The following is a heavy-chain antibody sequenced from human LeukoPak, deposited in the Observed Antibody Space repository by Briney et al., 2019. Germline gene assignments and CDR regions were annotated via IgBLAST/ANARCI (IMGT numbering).Heavy chain of an antibody. CDR2: ISGSGGST. Sequence: GGTLRLSCAASGFTFSSYGMSWVRQAPGKGLEWVSAISGSGGSTYYADSVKGRFTISRDNSKNTLYLQMNSLRAEDTAVYYCAKSAGRDDFWSGYYVYYYYYMDVWGKGTTVTVSS. CDR1: GFTFSSYG. CDR3: AKSAGRDDFWSGYYVYYYYYMDV. V-gene: IGHV3-23*01. J-gene: IGHJ6*03. D-gene: IGHD3-3*01.